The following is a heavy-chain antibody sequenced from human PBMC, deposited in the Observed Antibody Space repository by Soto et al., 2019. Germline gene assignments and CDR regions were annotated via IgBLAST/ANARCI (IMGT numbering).Heavy chain of an antibody. CDR2: ISSSSSYI. D-gene: IGHD3-10*01. J-gene: IGHJ5*02. V-gene: IGHV3-21*01. CDR1: GFTFSSYS. CDR3: ARDLVGYYGSGPAPEPNWFDP. Sequence: EVQLVESGGGLVKPGGSLRLSCAASGFTFSSYSMNRVRQAPGKGLEWVSSISSSSSYIYYADSVKGRFTISRDNAKNSLYLQMNSLRAEDTAVYYCARDLVGYYGSGPAPEPNWFDPWGQGTLVTVSS.